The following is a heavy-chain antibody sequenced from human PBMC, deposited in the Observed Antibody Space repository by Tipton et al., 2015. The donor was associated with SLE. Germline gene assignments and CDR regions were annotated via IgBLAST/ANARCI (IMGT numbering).Heavy chain of an antibody. CDR2: IYDSGNS. D-gene: IGHD2-8*02. CDR1: GGSFSGYY. J-gene: IGHJ4*02. Sequence: TLSLTCTVSGGSFSGYYWSWIRQTPGKGLEWIGYIYDSGNSDYNPSLKSRVTISVDTSKNQFSLRLTSVTAADTAVYYCARDVGGYNTGWFPYYFDYWGQGTLVTVSS. CDR3: ARDVGGYNTGWFPYYFDY. V-gene: IGHV4-59*12.